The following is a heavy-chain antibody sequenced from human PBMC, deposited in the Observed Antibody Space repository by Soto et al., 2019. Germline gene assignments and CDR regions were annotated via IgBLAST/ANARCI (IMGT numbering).Heavy chain of an antibody. CDR1: GFTFSSYA. Sequence: QVQLVESGGGVVQPGRSLRLSCAASGFTFSSYAMHWVRQAPGKGLEWVAVISYDGSNKYYADSVKGRFTISRDNSKNTLYLQMNSLRAEDTAVYYCAIGLGGQDDYWGQGTLVTVSS. CDR3: AIGLGGQDDY. J-gene: IGHJ4*02. CDR2: ISYDGSNK. V-gene: IGHV3-30-3*01. D-gene: IGHD3-16*01.